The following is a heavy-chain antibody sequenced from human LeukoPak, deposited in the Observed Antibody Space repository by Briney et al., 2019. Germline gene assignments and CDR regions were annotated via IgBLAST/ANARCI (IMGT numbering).Heavy chain of an antibody. V-gene: IGHV3-15*07. CDR2: IKSKADGETI. CDR1: GFTFSSCS. CDR3: STLTSRGLSDS. Sequence: GGSLRLSCAVSGFTFSSCSMNWVRQAPGKGLEWVGRIKSKADGETIDYAAPVKGRFTFSRDDSKNMLYLQMNSLKSEDTAVYYCSTLTSRGLSDSWGQGTLVTVSS. J-gene: IGHJ4*02. D-gene: IGHD1-20*01.